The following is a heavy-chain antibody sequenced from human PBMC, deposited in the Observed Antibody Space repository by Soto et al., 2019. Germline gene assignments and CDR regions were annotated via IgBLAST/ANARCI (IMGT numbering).Heavy chain of an antibody. Sequence: SETLSLTCTVSGGSISRGDYYWSWIRQPPGKGLEWIGYIFYSGSTYYNPSLQSRVTISADTSKNQFSLRLSSVTAADTAVYYCARRNRGSGFYENFDYWGQGTLVTVSS. V-gene: IGHV4-30-4*01. CDR2: IFYSGST. J-gene: IGHJ4*02. D-gene: IGHD3-10*01. CDR1: GGSISRGDYY. CDR3: ARRNRGSGFYENFDY.